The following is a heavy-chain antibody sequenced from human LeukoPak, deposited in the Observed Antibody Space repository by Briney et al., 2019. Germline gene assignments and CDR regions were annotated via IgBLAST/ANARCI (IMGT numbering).Heavy chain of an antibody. D-gene: IGHD3-22*01. V-gene: IGHV3-30*03. CDR1: GFTFSSYG. J-gene: IGHJ4*02. CDR3: ARETYYYDSSGYYSYYFDY. CDR2: ISYDGSNK. Sequence: GRSLRLSCAASGFTFSSYGMHWVRQAPGKGLEWVAVISYDGSNKYYADSVKGRFTISRDNAKNSLYLQMNSLRAEDTAVYYCARETYYYDSSGYYSYYFDYWGQGTLVTVSS.